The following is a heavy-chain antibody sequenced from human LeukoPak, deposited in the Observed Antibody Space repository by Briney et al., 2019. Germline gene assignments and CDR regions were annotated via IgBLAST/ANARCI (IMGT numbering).Heavy chain of an antibody. CDR1: GYTLTELS. V-gene: IGHV1-24*01. CDR2: FDPEDGET. CDR3: ATCYYDSSGCFDY. Sequence: ASVKVSCKVSGYTLTELSMHWVRQAPGKGLEWMGGFDPEDGETIYAQKFQGRVTMTENTSTDTAYMELSSLRSEDTAVYYCATCYYDSSGCFDYWGQGTLVTVSS. D-gene: IGHD3-22*01. J-gene: IGHJ4*02.